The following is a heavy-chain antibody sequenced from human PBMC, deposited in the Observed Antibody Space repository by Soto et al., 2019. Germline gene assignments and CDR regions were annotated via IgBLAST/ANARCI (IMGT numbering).Heavy chain of an antibody. CDR2: IDHGST. J-gene: IGHJ3*02. D-gene: IGHD2-2*01. CDR3: PCSGTRGSGAVDI. Sequence: QLQLQESGSGLVKASQTLSLTCAVSGGSISSGGYSWSWIRQPPGKGLEWIGYIDHGSTYYIPSLKGRATISIDRSKTRFSLELSSVTAAATAVYYCPCSGTRGSGAVDILGQGTMVTVSS. V-gene: IGHV4-30-2*01. CDR1: GGSISSGGYS.